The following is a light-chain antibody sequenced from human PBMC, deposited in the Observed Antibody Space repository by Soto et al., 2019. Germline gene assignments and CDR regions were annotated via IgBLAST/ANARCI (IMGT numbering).Light chain of an antibody. CDR3: AAWDGSLNGWV. CDR2: NND. V-gene: IGLV1-44*01. CDR1: NSNIGSNT. J-gene: IGLJ3*02. Sequence: QSVLTQAPSASGTPGQRVTISCSGNNSNIGSNTVSWYQQVPGTAPKVPIYNNDQLPSGVPDRLSGSKSGTSASLAIGGLQSEDEADYYCAAWDGSLNGWVFGGGTQLTVL.